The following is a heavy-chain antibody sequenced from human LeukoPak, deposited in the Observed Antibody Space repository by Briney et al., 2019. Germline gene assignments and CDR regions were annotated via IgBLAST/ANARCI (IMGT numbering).Heavy chain of an antibody. CDR3: AGSGSYYSLDY. Sequence: SETLSLTCTVSGGSISSSSYYWGWIRQPPGKGLEWIGSISYSGSTYYNPSLKSRVTISVDTSKNQFSLKLSSVTAADTAVYYCAGSGSYYSLDYWGQGTLVTVSS. CDR2: ISYSGST. CDR1: GGSISSSSYY. J-gene: IGHJ4*02. V-gene: IGHV4-39*07. D-gene: IGHD3-10*01.